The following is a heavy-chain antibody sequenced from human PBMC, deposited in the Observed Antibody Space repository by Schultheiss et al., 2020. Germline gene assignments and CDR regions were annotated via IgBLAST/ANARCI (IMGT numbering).Heavy chain of an antibody. CDR2: ISSSGSTI. J-gene: IGHJ5*02. D-gene: IGHD3-3*01. CDR1: GFTFSSYS. Sequence: GGSLRLSCAASGFTFSSYSMSWIRQAPGKGLEWVSYISSSGSTIYYADSVKGRFTISRDNAKNSLYLQMNSLRAEDTAVYYCARLRFLEWLENNWFDPWGQGTLVTVSS. CDR3: ARLRFLEWLENNWFDP. V-gene: IGHV3-48*04.